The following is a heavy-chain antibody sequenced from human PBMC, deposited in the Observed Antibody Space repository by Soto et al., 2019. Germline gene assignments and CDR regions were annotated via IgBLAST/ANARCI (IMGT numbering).Heavy chain of an antibody. CDR2: INGGNGNT. V-gene: IGHV1-3*01. J-gene: IGHJ4*02. D-gene: IGHD2-2*02. CDR1: GYTFTNYA. CDR3: ALDVVAVGYINLDF. Sequence: GASVKVSCKASGYTFTNYAMHWVRQAPGQRLEWMGWINGGNGNTKYSPKLQDRVTITRDTSASTAYMELSSLRSEDTAVYYCALDVVAVGYINLDFWGQGTMVTVSS.